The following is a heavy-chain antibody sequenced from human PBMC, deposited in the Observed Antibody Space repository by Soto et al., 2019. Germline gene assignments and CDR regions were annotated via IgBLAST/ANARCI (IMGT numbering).Heavy chain of an antibody. V-gene: IGHV3-53*01. CDR2: IYSGGST. CDR3: ARESEYNAYDY. Sequence: GGSLRLSCAASGFTVSSNYMSWVRQAPGKGLEWVSVIYSGGSTYYADSVKGRFTISRDNSKNTLYLQMNSLRAEDTAVYYCARESEYNAYDYWGQGTLVTVSS. D-gene: IGHD1-20*01. J-gene: IGHJ4*02. CDR1: GFTVSSNY.